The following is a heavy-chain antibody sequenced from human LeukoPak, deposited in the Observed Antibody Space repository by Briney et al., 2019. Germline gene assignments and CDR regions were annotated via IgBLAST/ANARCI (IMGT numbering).Heavy chain of an antibody. CDR3: ARATTFAPHFDY. D-gene: IGHD1-1*01. J-gene: IGHJ4*02. CDR1: GFTFSNCA. CDR2: ISGSGGTT. V-gene: IGHV3-23*01. Sequence: PGGSLRLSCVTSGFTFSNCAMSWVRQAPGKGLEWVSLISGSGGTTYYADSVKGRFTISRDNSKNTLYLQMNSLRAEDTAVYYCARATTFAPHFDYWGQGTLVTVSS.